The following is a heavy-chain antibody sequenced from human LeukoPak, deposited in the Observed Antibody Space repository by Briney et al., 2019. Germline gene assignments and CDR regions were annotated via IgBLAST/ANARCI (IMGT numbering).Heavy chain of an antibody. CDR1: GFTFSSYW. CDR3: ARVRATFSPHFDN. Sequence: GGSLRLSCAASGFTFSSYWMHWVGQAPGKGLMWVSRINSDGIITNYADSVKGRFTISRDNAKNTLYLQMNSLRAEDTAVYYCARVRATFSPHFDNRGQGTLVTVSS. D-gene: IGHD5-12*01. V-gene: IGHV3-74*01. J-gene: IGHJ4*02. CDR2: INSDGIIT.